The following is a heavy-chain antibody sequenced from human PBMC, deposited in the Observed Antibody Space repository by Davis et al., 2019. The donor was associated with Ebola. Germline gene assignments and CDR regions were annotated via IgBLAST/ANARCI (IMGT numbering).Heavy chain of an antibody. J-gene: IGHJ3*02. D-gene: IGHD3/OR15-3a*01. Sequence: GESLKISCAASGFTFSSYNMNWVRQAPGKGLEWISSFLNSNYIFYSDSVMGRFTISRDNAKSSVYLQMNSLSGEDTAIYYCVRSNSGMISPTDHRDAFDIWGQGTMVTVSS. CDR2: FLNSNYI. CDR1: GFTFSSYN. CDR3: VRSNSGMISPTDHRDAFDI. V-gene: IGHV3-69-1*02.